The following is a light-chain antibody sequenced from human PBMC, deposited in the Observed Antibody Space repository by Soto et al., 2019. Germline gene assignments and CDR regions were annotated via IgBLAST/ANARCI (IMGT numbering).Light chain of an antibody. Sequence: DILLTQSPLSLPVTPGEPASISCRSSQSLLHSTGYNFLDWYLQRPGQAPQLLIYLGSNRASGVPDRFNGSGSGTDCTLKITRVEAEDVGIYYCMQALQTPYTFGQGTKLDIK. CDR3: MQALQTPYT. J-gene: IGKJ2*01. CDR2: LGS. V-gene: IGKV2-28*01. CDR1: QSLLHSTGYNF.